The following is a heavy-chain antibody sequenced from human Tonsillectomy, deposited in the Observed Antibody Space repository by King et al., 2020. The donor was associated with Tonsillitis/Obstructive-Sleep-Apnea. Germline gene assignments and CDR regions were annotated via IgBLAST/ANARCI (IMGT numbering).Heavy chain of an antibody. Sequence: VQLVESGGGLVQPGGSLRLSCAASGFTFSSYWMHWVRQAPGKGLVWVSRINSDGSSTSYADSVKGRFTISRDNAKNTLYLQMNSLRAEDTAVYYCARVAYNWNDVRFYDYWGQGTLVTVSS. D-gene: IGHD1-20*01. CDR2: INSDGSST. CDR1: GFTFSSYW. J-gene: IGHJ4*02. V-gene: IGHV3-74*01. CDR3: ARVAYNWNDVRFYDY.